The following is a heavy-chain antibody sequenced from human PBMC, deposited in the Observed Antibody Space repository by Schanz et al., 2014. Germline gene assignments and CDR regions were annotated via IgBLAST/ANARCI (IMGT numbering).Heavy chain of an antibody. CDR2: ISTSGST. CDR3: AGGRGEVAKIFHYYYFYYMDV. V-gene: IGHV4-61*02. CDR1: GGSISSDSYS. D-gene: IGHD5-12*01. J-gene: IGHJ6*03. Sequence: QVQLQESGPGLVKPSETLSLTCTVSGGSISSDSYSWSWIRQPAGKGLEWIGRISTSGSTNYNPSLKSRLTISLATSKNQLSLKLSSGTAADTAVYYCAGGRGEVAKIFHYYYFYYMDVWGRGTTVSVSS.